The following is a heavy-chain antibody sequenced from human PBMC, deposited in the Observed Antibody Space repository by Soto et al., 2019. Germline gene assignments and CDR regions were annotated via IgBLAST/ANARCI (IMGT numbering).Heavy chain of an antibody. CDR2: ISSSSRHI. V-gene: IGHV3-21*01. CDR3: ARRGYSLDY. D-gene: IGHD5-18*01. J-gene: IGHJ4*02. CDR1: GFTFSTYS. Sequence: EVQLVESGGGLVEPGGSLRLSCAASGFTFSTYSMNWVRQAPGKGLEWVSSISSSSRHIYYADSVKGRVIISRDNAKNTLYLQMNRLRAEDTAVHYCARRGYSLDYWGQGTLGTVSS.